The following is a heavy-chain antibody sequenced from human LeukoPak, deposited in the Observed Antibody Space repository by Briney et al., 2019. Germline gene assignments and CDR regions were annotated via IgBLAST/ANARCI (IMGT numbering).Heavy chain of an antibody. CDR3: ARRDLTVTPQSDY. V-gene: IGHV1-69*04. J-gene: IGHJ4*02. Sequence: GASVKVSCKASGGTFSSYAISWVRQAPGQGLEWMGRIIPILGIANYAQKFQGRVTITADKSTSTAYMELSSLRSEDTAVYYCARRDLTVTPQSDYWGQGTLVTVSS. CDR1: GGTFSSYA. CDR2: IIPILGIA. D-gene: IGHD4-17*01.